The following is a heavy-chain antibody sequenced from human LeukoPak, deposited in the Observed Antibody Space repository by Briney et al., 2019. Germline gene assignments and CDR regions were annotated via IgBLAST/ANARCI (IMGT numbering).Heavy chain of an antibody. J-gene: IGHJ3*02. CDR1: GYTFTSYA. Sequence: ASVKVSCKASGYTFTSYAMHWVRQVPGQRLEWMGWINAGNGNTKYSQRFQGRVTITRDTSASTAYMELSSLRSEDTAVYYCARGRGTRYCSGGSCYLSPLDAFDIWGQGTMVTVSS. D-gene: IGHD2-15*01. CDR2: INAGNGNT. CDR3: ARGRGTRYCSGGSCYLSPLDAFDI. V-gene: IGHV1-3*01.